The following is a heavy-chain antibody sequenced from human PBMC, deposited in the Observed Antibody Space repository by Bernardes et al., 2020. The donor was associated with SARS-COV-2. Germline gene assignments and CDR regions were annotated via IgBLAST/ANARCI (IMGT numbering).Heavy chain of an antibody. D-gene: IGHD6-13*01. CDR3: ARVSGSSWYFDL. J-gene: IGHJ2*01. Sequence: GGSLRLSCAASGFTFSNSWMSWVRQAPGKGLEWVANIKQDGSEKYYVDSVKGRFTISSDNAKNSLYLQMKSLRAEDTAVYYCARVSGSSWYFDLWGRGTLVTGSS. CDR2: IKQDGSEK. V-gene: IGHV3-7*01. CDR1: GFTFSNSW.